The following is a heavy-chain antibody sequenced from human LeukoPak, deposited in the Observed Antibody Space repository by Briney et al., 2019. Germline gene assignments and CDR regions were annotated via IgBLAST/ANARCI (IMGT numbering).Heavy chain of an antibody. V-gene: IGHV3-49*03. CDR2: IRSKAYGGTT. CDR1: GFTFGDYA. Sequence: GGSLRLSCTASGFTFGDYAMSWFRQAPGKGLEWVGFIRSKAYGGTTEYAASVKGRFTISRDDSKSIAYLQMNSLRAEDTAVYYCAKDLYSSSPYYFDYWGQGTLVTVSS. D-gene: IGHD6-13*01. J-gene: IGHJ4*02. CDR3: AKDLYSSSPYYFDY.